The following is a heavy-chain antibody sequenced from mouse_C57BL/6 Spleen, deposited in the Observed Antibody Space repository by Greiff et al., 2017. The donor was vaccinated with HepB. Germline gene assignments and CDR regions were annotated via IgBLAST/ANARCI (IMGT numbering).Heavy chain of an antibody. CDR3: ARSDGYVYYAMDY. V-gene: IGHV1-55*01. CDR1: GYTFTSYW. Sequence: VQLQQSGAELVKPGASVKMSCKASGYTFTSYWITWVKQRPGQGLEWIGDIYPGSGSTNYNEKFKSKATLTVDTSSSTAYMQLSSLTSEDSAVYYCARSDGYVYYAMDYWGQGTSVTVSS. D-gene: IGHD2-2*01. J-gene: IGHJ4*01. CDR2: IYPGSGST.